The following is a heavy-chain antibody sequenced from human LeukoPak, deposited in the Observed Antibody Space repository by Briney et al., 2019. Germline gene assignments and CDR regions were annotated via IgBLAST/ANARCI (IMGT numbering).Heavy chain of an antibody. Sequence: GRSLRLSSLVSAISLINYGMSWVRQAPGEGLEWVGCIREIGGSTTYEDSGKGRFTTSTDISWNTLYQQVNNLRAEETGVYLPAKRGVVSRGILVIGHHPKAYHYDLWGQGVLVTVSS. V-gene: IGHV3-23*01. CDR2: IREIGGST. D-gene: IGHD3-10*01. CDR1: AISLINYG. CDR3: AKRGVVSRGILVIGHHPKAYHYDL. J-gene: IGHJ5*02.